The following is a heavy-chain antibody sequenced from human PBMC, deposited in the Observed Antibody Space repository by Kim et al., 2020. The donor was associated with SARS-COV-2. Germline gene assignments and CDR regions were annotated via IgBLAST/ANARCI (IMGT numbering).Heavy chain of an antibody. CDR2: IDWDDDK. CDR1: GFSLSTSGMC. V-gene: IGHV2-70*11. Sequence: SGPTLVKPTQTLTLTCTFSGFSLSTSGMCVSWIRQPPGKALEWLARIDWDDDKYYSTSLKTRLTISKDTSKNQVVLTMTNMDPVDTATYYCARMRHYYDSSGYPAFDIWGQGTMVTVSS. J-gene: IGHJ3*02. D-gene: IGHD3-22*01. CDR3: ARMRHYYDSSGYPAFDI.